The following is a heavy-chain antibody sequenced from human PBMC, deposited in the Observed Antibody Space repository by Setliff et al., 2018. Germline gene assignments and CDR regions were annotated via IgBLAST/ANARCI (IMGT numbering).Heavy chain of an antibody. CDR1: GGSFSNYY. V-gene: IGHV4-34*01. D-gene: IGHD2-21*01. J-gene: IGHJ6*03. Sequence: PSETLSLTCVVYGGSFSNYYWSWIRQPPGKGLEWIGEINHSGSTNYNPSLESRVTISVDTSKNQFSLRLSSVAAADTSVYYCARVFKVDCAGDGCDCYGARCYYFYMDVWGKGTTVTVSS. CDR3: ARVFKVDCAGDGCDCYGARCYYFYMDV. CDR2: INHSGST.